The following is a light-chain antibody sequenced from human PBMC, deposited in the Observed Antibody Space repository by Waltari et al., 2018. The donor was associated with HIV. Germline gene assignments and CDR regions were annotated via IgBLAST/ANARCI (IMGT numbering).Light chain of an antibody. V-gene: IGKV2-28*01. J-gene: IGKJ1*01. Sequence: DIVMTQSPLSLPVTPGEPASISCRSSHSLLHSNGYNCLDWYLQKPGQSPQLLIYLGSNRASGVPDRFSGSGSGTDFTLKISRVEAEDVGVYYCMQALQTPRTFGQGTKVEIK. CDR3: MQALQTPRT. CDR1: HSLLHSNGYNC. CDR2: LGS.